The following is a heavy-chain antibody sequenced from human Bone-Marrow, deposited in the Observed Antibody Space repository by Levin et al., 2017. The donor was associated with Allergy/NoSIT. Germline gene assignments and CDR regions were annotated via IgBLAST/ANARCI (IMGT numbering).Heavy chain of an antibody. CDR3: AGAYGSDQYDDVFDI. V-gene: IGHV4-30-2*01. J-gene: IGHJ3*02. Sequence: KPSETLSLTCTVSGASISSGSHSWSWIRQPPGKSLEWIGYIYQSGGAYYNPSLKSRVTISADRSENQFSLKLSSVTAADTAVYYCAGAYGSDQYDDVFDIWGQGTMVTVSS. CDR2: IYQSGGA. CDR1: GASISSGSHS. D-gene: IGHD3-10*01.